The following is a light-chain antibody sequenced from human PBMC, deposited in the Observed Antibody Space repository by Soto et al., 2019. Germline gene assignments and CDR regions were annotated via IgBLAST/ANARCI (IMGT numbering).Light chain of an antibody. CDR3: QQSFSTPRT. Sequence: DIQMTQSPSSLSASVGDRVTITCRASQSISIYLNWYQLKPGKAPKLLIYAASSLQSGVPSRFSGSGSGTDFTLTISRLQPEDFATYTCQQSFSTPRTFGQGTKVDIK. J-gene: IGKJ1*01. CDR1: QSISIY. CDR2: AAS. V-gene: IGKV1-39*01.